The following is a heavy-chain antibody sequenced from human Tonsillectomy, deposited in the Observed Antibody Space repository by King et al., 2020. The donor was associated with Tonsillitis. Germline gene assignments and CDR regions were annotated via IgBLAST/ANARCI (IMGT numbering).Heavy chain of an antibody. J-gene: IGHJ4*02. CDR2: IYYSGST. Sequence: VQLQESGPGLVKPSETLSLTCTVSGGSISSYYWSWIRQPPGKGLEWIGDIYYSGSTKYNPSLKSRVTISVDTSKNQFSLKLRSVTAADTAVYYCARKSGYYTSFDYWGQGTLVTVSS. CDR3: ARKSGYYTSFDY. D-gene: IGHD3-22*01. V-gene: IGHV4-59*01. CDR1: GGSISSYY.